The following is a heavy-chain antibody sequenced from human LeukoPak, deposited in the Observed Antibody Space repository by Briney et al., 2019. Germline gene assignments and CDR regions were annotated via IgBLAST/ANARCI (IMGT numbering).Heavy chain of an antibody. V-gene: IGHV4-59*12. CDR1: GGSISSYY. D-gene: IGHD3-10*01. J-gene: IGHJ6*03. CDR2: ISYSGTT. Sequence: SETLSLTCTVSGGSISSYYWSWIRQPPGKGLEWIGYISYSGTTNYNPSLKSRVTMSVDTSKNQFSLKLSSVTAADTAVYYCARAVGSGSFQTYYYYMDVWGKGTTVTISS. CDR3: ARAVGSGSFQTYYYYMDV.